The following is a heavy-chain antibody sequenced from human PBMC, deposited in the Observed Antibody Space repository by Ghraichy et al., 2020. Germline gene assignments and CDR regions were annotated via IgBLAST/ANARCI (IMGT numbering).Heavy chain of an antibody. J-gene: IGHJ2*01. D-gene: IGHD2-2*01. V-gene: IGHV4-39*01. CDR1: GGSISSRGYF. CDR2: IHYSCST. Sequence: SETLSLTCTVSGGSISSRGYFWCWIRQPPGKGLEWIASIHYSCSTYYNPSLKSRVTIYVDTSKNQFSLKLSSVTAADTAVYYCARHVFIPAASDWYFDLLGSGTLVTVPS. CDR3: ARHVFIPAASDWYFDL.